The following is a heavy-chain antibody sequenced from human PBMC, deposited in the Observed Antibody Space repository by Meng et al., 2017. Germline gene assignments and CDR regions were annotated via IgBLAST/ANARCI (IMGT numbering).Heavy chain of an antibody. CDR2: IYYSGST. J-gene: IGHJ3*02. CDR1: GGSISSSSYY. Sequence: SETLSLTCTVSGGSISSSSYYWGWIRQPPGKGLEWIGSIYYSGSTYYNPSLKSRVTISVDTSKNQFSLKLSSVTAADTAVYYCAREDQSSGSAFDIWGQGTMVTVSS. CDR3: AREDQSSGSAFDI. D-gene: IGHD6-19*01. V-gene: IGHV4-39*07.